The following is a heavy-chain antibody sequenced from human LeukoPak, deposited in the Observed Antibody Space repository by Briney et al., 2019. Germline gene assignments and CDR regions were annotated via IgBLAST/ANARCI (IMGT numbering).Heavy chain of an antibody. CDR2: IWYDGSNK. CDR3: ARDPSDNWNDIGWFDP. Sequence: GGSLRLSCAASRFSFSSYAMHWVRQAPGKGLEWVAVIWYDGSNKYYADSVKGRFTISRDNSKNTLYLQMNSLRAEDTAVYYWARDPSDNWNDIGWFDPWGEGTLVTVSS. D-gene: IGHD1-1*01. V-gene: IGHV3-33*01. CDR1: RFSFSSYA. J-gene: IGHJ5*02.